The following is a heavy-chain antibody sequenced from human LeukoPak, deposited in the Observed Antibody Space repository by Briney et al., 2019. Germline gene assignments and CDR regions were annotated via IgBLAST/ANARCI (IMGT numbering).Heavy chain of an antibody. V-gene: IGHV1-3*01. D-gene: IGHD2-8*01. J-gene: IGHJ5*02. CDR3: ARDHYCTNGVCTSYWFDP. CDR1: GYTFTSYA. CDR2: INAGNGNT. Sequence: ASVKVSCKASGYTFTSYAMHWVRQAPGQRLEWMGWINAGNGNTKYSQKFQGRVTITRDTSASTAYMELSSLRSEDTAVYYCARDHYCTNGVCTSYWFDPWGQGTLVTVSS.